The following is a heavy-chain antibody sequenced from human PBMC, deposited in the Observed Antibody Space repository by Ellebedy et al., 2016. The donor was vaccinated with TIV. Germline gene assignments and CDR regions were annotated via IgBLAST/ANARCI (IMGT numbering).Heavy chain of an antibody. CDR2: IYYSGNT. CDR1: GGSISSGDYY. D-gene: IGHD2-21*02. Sequence: SETLSLTXTVSGGSISSGDYYWNWIRQPPGKGLEWIGYIYYSGNTYYNPSLKSRVTISLDTSKNQFSLKLSSLTAADTAVYYCARQAPGMFRGDRGLVYWGQGTLVTVSS. CDR3: ARQAPGMFRGDRGLVY. V-gene: IGHV4-30-4*01. J-gene: IGHJ1*01.